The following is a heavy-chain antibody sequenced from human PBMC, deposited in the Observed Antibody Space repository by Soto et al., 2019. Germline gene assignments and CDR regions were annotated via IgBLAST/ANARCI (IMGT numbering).Heavy chain of an antibody. CDR1: GFSLTARPVG. V-gene: IGHV2-5*02. CDR2: IYWDDDK. Sequence: QITLKESGPTRMKPTQTLTLTCSFSGFSLTARPVGVGWIRQPPGKALEWLAVIYWDDDKRYSPSLRSRLTITKDTSKNPVVLSVTDMDPVDTATYYCAHRLGGFTWNDGYFDYWGQGALVTVSS. CDR3: AHRLGGFTWNDGYFDY. J-gene: IGHJ4*02. D-gene: IGHD1-1*01.